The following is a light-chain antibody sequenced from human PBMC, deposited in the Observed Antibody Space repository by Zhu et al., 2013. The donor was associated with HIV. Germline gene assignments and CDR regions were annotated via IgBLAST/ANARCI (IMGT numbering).Light chain of an antibody. V-gene: IGKV1-16*01. CDR3: QQAYRSPLS. J-gene: IGKJ4*01. CDR2: AAS. CDR1: QVIGNS. Sequence: DIHMTQSPSSLAASIGDKVTVTCRASQVIGNSLAWFQQKPGKAPKSLIYAASNLQSGVPSRFSATGSGTDFTLTISNLQPEDFATYYCQQAYRSPLSFGGGTKVEI.